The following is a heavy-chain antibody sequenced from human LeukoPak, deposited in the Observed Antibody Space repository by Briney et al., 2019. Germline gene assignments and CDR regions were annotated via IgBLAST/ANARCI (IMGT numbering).Heavy chain of an antibody. V-gene: IGHV3-20*04. J-gene: IGHJ4*02. CDR3: VRDSGRRFDY. D-gene: IGHD3-10*01. CDR2: ISWNSGSI. Sequence: GGSLRLSCAASGFTFSSYAMSWVRQAPGKGLEWVSGISWNSGSIGYADSVKGRFTISRDNAKNSLFLQLNSLRVEDTSVYYCVRDSGRRFDYWGQGTLVTVSS. CDR1: GFTFSSYA.